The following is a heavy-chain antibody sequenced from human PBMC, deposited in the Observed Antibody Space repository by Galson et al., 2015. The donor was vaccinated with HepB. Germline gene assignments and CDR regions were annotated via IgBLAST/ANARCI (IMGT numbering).Heavy chain of an antibody. D-gene: IGHD4-17*01. V-gene: IGHV1-8*01. CDR1: GYTFTSYD. Sequence: SVKVSCKASGYTFTSYDINWVRQATGQGLEWMGWMNPNSGNTGYAQKFQGRVTMTRNTSISTAYMELSSLRSEDTAVYYCARGMTTVTIYPGRNMDVWGKGTTVTVSS. CDR3: ARGMTTVTIYPGRNMDV. J-gene: IGHJ6*03. CDR2: MNPNSGNT.